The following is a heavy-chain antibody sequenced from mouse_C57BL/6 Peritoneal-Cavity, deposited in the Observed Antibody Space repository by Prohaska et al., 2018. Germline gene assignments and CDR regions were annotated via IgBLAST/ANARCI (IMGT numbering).Heavy chain of an antibody. J-gene: IGHJ4*01. CDR2: IRLKSDNYAT. D-gene: IGHD4-1*01. Sequence: EVKLEESGGGLVQPGGSMKLSCVASGFTFSNYWMNWVRQSPEKGLEWVAQIRLKSDNYATHYAESVKGRFTISRDDSKSSVYLQMNNLRAEDTGSYYCTKTAYYAMDYWGQGTSVTVSS. CDR3: TKTAYYAMDY. CDR1: GFTFSNYW. V-gene: IGHV6-3*01.